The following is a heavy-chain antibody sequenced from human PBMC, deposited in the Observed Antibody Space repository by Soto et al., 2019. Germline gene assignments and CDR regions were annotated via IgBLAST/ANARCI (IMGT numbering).Heavy chain of an antibody. Sequence: GGSLRLSCAASGFTFSSHEMNWVRQAPGKGLEWVSYIDYSGSRTDYADSVRGRFTISRDNAKNSLYLQMYSLRAEDTAVYFCARMGLWGKLTDLWGQGTSVTVSS. V-gene: IGHV3-48*03. J-gene: IGHJ4*02. D-gene: IGHD7-27*01. CDR2: IDYSGSRT. CDR1: GFTFSSHE. CDR3: ARMGLWGKLTDL.